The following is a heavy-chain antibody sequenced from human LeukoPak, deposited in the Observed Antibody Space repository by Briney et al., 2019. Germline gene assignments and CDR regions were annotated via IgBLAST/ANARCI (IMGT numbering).Heavy chain of an antibody. Sequence: SETLSLTCTVSGGSISSYYRSWIRQPPGKGLEWIGYIYYSGSTNYNPSLKSRVTISVDTSKNQFSLKLSSVTAADTAVYYCARTTEGYCRSTSYSWCYYYYMDVWGKGTTVTVSS. CDR3: ARTTEGYCRSTSYSWCYYYYMDV. V-gene: IGHV4-59*01. CDR1: GGSISSYY. CDR2: IYYSGST. J-gene: IGHJ6*03. D-gene: IGHD2-2*01.